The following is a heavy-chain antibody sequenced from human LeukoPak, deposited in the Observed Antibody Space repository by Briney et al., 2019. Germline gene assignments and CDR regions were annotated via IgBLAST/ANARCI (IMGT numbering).Heavy chain of an antibody. Sequence: PGGSLRLSCAASGFTFSSYGMSWVRQALAKGLEWVSAISGSGGSTYYADPVKGRFTISRDNSKNTLYLQMNSLRAEDTAVYYCAKTTGTDRTRPDYWGQGTLVTVSS. J-gene: IGHJ4*02. V-gene: IGHV3-23*01. D-gene: IGHD1-1*01. CDR3: AKTTGTDRTRPDY. CDR1: GFTFSSYG. CDR2: ISGSGGST.